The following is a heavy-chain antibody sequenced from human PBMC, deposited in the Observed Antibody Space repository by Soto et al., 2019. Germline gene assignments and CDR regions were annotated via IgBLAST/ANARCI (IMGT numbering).Heavy chain of an antibody. V-gene: IGHV4-4*02. J-gene: IGHJ5*02. CDR1: GGSISSSNW. CDR2: IYHSGST. Sequence: SETLSLTCAVSGGSISSSNWWSWVRQPPGKGLEWIGEIYHSGSTNYNPSLKSRVTISVDKSKNQFSLKLSSVTAANTAVYYCARDRDYYDSSGYLSNWFDPWGQGTLVTVSS. D-gene: IGHD3-22*01. CDR3: ARDRDYYDSSGYLSNWFDP.